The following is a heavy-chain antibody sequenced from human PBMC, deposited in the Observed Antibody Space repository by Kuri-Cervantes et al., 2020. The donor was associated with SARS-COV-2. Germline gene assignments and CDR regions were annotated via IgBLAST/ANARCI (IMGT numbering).Heavy chain of an antibody. D-gene: IGHD1-26*01. CDR2: IYPGDSDT. J-gene: IGHJ5*02. CDR1: GYSFTSYW. CDR3: ARRTSSRIDWFDP. Sequence: GASLKISCKGSGYSFTSYWIGWVRQMPGKGLEWMGIIYPGDSDTRYSPSFQGQVTISADKSISTAYLQWSSLKASDTAMYYCARRTSSRIDWFDPWGQGTLVTVSS. V-gene: IGHV5-51*01.